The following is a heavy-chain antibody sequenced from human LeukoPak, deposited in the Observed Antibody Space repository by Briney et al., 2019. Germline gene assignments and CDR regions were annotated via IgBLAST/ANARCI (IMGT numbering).Heavy chain of an antibody. CDR3: ARHLRSSWNYYYYYGMDV. Sequence: SETLSLTCTVSGGSISSYYWSWIRQPPGKGLEWIGYIYYSGSTNYNPSLKSRVTISVDTSKNQFSLKLSSVTAADTAVYYCARHLRSSWNYYYYYGMDVWDQGTTVTVSS. CDR1: GGSISSYY. D-gene: IGHD3-10*02. J-gene: IGHJ6*02. CDR2: IYYSGST. V-gene: IGHV4-59*01.